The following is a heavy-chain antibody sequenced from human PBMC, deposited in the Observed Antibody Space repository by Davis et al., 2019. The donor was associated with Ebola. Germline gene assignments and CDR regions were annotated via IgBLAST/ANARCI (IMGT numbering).Heavy chain of an antibody. V-gene: IGHV1-18*01. Sequence: AASVKVSRKASGYTFTSYGISWVRQAPGQGLEWMGWISAYNGNTNYAQKLQGRVTMTTDTSTSTAYMELRSLRSDDTAVYYCARDIGMVASYGMDVWGQGTTVTVS. D-gene: IGHD5-12*01. CDR3: ARDIGMVASYGMDV. CDR2: ISAYNGNT. J-gene: IGHJ6*02. CDR1: GYTFTSYG.